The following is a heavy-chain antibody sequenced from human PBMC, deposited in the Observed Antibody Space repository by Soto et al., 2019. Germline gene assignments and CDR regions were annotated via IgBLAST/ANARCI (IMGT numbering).Heavy chain of an antibody. V-gene: IGHV4-30-2*01. CDR3: ARASRDYYDSSGYYFDY. D-gene: IGHD3-22*01. CDR2: IYHSGSN. Sequence: SETLSLTCAVSGGSISSGGYSWSWIRQPPGKGLEWIGYIYHSGSNYYNPSLKSLVTISVDRSKNQFSLKLSSVTAADTSVYYCARASRDYYDSSGYYFDYWGQGTLVTVSS. J-gene: IGHJ4*02. CDR1: GGSISSGGYS.